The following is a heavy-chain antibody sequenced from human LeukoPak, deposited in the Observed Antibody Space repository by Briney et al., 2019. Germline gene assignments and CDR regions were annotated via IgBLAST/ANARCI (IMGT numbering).Heavy chain of an antibody. CDR1: GFNFNKIA. V-gene: IGHV3-30*14. CDR3: ATDTRRFDY. J-gene: IGHJ4*02. CDR2: ISYDGNKK. Sequence: GGSLRLSCAASGFNFNKIAMHWVRQAPGKGLEWVAVISYDGNKKYYADSVKGRFTFSRDNSRNTLYLQMNSLKTDDTALYFFATDTRRFDYWGQGTLVTVSS.